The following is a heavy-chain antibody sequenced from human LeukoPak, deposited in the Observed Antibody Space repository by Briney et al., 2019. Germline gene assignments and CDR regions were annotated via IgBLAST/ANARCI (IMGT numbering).Heavy chain of an antibody. CDR1: GGSISSYY. J-gene: IGHJ4*02. Sequence: SETLSLTCTVSGGSISSYYWSWIRQPAGKGLEWIGRIYTSGSTNYNPSLKSRVTMSVDTSKNQFSLKLSSVTAADTAVYYCARRFDAVLLWFGESSGGFDYWGQGTLVTVSS. V-gene: IGHV4-4*07. D-gene: IGHD3-10*01. CDR3: ARRFDAVLLWFGESSGGFDY. CDR2: IYTSGST.